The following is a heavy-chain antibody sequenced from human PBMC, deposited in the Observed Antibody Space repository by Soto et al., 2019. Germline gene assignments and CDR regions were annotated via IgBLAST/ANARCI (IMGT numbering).Heavy chain of an antibody. CDR2: IYYSGST. J-gene: IGHJ4*02. V-gene: IGHV4-59*08. CDR3: ARLVLALGAVAGTVVYYFDY. D-gene: IGHD6-19*01. Sequence: SDTLSLTWTVSGGSISSYYWSWIRQPPGKGLEWIGNIYYSGSTNYNPSLKSRVTISVDTSKNQFSLKLSSVTAADTAVYYCARLVLALGAVAGTVVYYFDYWGQGTLVTVSS. CDR1: GGSISSYY.